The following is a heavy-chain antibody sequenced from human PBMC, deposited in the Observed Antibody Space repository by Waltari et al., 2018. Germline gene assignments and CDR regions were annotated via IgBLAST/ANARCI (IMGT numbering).Heavy chain of an antibody. CDR1: GGSIVISNHY. Sequence: QLQLQESGPGLLRPSATLSLTCSVSGGSIVISNHYWAWLRQTPGKGLEWIANIYYSGAIYYSQSPRSRVTMSVDTSNNRFFLNLIAVTAADTAVYDCARTGGVPAAIQKDAFDIWGKGTTVIVSS. V-gene: IGHV4-39*02. J-gene: IGHJ3*02. CDR3: ARTGGVPAAIQKDAFDI. D-gene: IGHD2-2*01. CDR2: IYYSGAI.